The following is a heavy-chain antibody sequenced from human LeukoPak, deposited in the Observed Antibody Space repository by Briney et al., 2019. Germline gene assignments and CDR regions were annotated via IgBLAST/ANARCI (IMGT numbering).Heavy chain of an antibody. CDR1: GYTFPNYG. V-gene: IGHV1-18*01. J-gene: IGHJ6*03. Sequence: ASVKLSCKASGYTFPNYGVSWVRQAPGQGLEWMGWVSGYNGNTNFAKNVQGRVTITTDTSTSTAYMELRSLISDDTAVYYCARALGSGTHYYYYYMDVWGKGTTVTVSS. D-gene: IGHD1-7*01. CDR2: VSGYNGNT. CDR3: ARALGSGTHYYYYYMDV.